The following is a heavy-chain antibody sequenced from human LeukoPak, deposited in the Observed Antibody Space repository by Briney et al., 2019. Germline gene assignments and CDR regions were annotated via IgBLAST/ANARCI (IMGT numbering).Heavy chain of an antibody. D-gene: IGHD3-10*01. V-gene: IGHV3-23*01. CDR1: GFNLGSYS. CDR3: ARKSASGNYPLDY. Sequence: QPGGSLRLSCAASGFNLGSYSMTWVRQAPGKGLEWVSVISADSAATFYADSVKGRFTISRDNGRNTVFLQMSSLRAEDTALYYCARKSASGNYPLDYWGQGTLVTVSS. J-gene: IGHJ4*02. CDR2: ISADSAAT.